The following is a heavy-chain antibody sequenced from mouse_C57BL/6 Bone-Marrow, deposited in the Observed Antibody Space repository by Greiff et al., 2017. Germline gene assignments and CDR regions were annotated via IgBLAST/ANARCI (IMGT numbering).Heavy chain of an antibody. J-gene: IGHJ3*01. CDR1: GFNIKDVY. D-gene: IGHD2-4*01. CDR3: TTYSIYYDYDAWFAY. V-gene: IGHV14-4*01. Sequence: EVQLQQSGAELVRPGASVKLSCTASGFNIKDVYMHWVKQRPEQGLEWIGWIDPENGDTEYASKFQGKATITADTSSNTAYLQLSSLTSEDTAVYYCTTYSIYYDYDAWFAYWGQGTLVTVSA. CDR2: IDPENGDT.